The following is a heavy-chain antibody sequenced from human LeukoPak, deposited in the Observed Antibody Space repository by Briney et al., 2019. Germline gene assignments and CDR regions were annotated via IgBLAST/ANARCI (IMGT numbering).Heavy chain of an antibody. V-gene: IGHV4-59*01. Sequence: PSETLSLTCTVSGGSISSYCWSWIRQPPGKGLEWMGCIYYSGSTNYNPSLKSRVTISVDTSKNQFSLELSSVTAADTAVYYCASTRRGAAALDYWGQGTLVTVSS. CDR1: GGSISSYC. CDR2: IYYSGST. D-gene: IGHD6-13*01. J-gene: IGHJ4*02. CDR3: ASTRRGAAALDY.